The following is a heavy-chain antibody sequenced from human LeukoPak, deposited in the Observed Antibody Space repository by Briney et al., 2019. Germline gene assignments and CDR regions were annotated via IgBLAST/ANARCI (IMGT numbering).Heavy chain of an antibody. D-gene: IGHD3-3*01. CDR1: GFISSSYW. Sequence: GGSLRVSCAASGFISSSYWMSWVRQAPGKGLEWVANVKQDGGEKYYVDSVKGRFTISRDNAKTSLYLQMNSLRAEDTAVYYCASIAITIFGVVQGLDPWGQGTLVTVS. CDR3: ASIAITIFGVVQGLDP. J-gene: IGHJ5*02. CDR2: VKQDGGEK. V-gene: IGHV3-7*01.